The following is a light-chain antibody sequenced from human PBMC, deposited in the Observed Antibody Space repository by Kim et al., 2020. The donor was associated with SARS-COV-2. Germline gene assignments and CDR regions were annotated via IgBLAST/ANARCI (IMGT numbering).Light chain of an antibody. CDR3: QQYGNSPWT. CDR1: QTVSRNS. CDR2: GAS. Sequence: SPGERATLSCRASQTVSRNSLAWYRQTPGQGPRLLVYGASNRATGIPDRFTGSGSGTDFTLTISRLEPEDFAVYYCQQYGNSPWTSGQGTKVDIK. V-gene: IGKV3-20*01. J-gene: IGKJ1*01.